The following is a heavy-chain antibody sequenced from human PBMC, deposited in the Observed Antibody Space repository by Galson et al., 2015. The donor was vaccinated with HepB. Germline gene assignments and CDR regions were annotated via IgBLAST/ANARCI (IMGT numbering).Heavy chain of an antibody. CDR3: AKDRARSGDYTGYFGF. D-gene: IGHD3-3*01. V-gene: IGHV3-9*01. Sequence: SLRLSCAASGFTFDDYAMHWVRQVPGKGLEWVSTISWNSGSIGYADSVKGRFTISRDNAKNSLYLQMTSLRAEDTASYFCAKDRARSGDYTGYFGFWGQGTLVTVSS. J-gene: IGHJ4*02. CDR1: GFTFDDYA. CDR2: ISWNSGSI.